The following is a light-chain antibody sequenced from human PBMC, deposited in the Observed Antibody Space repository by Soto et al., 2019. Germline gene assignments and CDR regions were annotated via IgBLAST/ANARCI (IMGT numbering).Light chain of an antibody. CDR2: EVT. V-gene: IGLV2-14*01. CDR1: SSNVGGYNY. CDR3: SSYTSSSALVV. Sequence: QSALTQPASVSGSPGQSITISCTGTSSNVGGYNYVSWYQQHPGKAPKLMIYEVTNRPSGVAHRFSGSKSGTTASLTISGLQAEDEDDYYCSSYTSSSALVVFGGGTKLTVL. J-gene: IGLJ2*01.